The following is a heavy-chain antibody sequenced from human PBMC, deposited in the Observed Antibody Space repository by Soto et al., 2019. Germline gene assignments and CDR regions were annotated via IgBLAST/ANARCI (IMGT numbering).Heavy chain of an antibody. J-gene: IGHJ6*02. V-gene: IGHV3-74*01. D-gene: IGHD3-22*01. Sequence: GSLRLSCAASGFTFSSYWMHWVRQAPGKGLVWVSRINSDGSSTSYADSVKGRFTISRDNAKNTLYLQMNSLRAEDTAVYYCAEGYDSSGYLYYYGMDVWGQGTTVTVSS. CDR3: AEGYDSSGYLYYYGMDV. CDR2: INSDGSST. CDR1: GFTFSSYW.